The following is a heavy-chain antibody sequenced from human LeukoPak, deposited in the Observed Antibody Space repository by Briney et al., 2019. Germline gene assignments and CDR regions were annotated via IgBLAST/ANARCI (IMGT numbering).Heavy chain of an antibody. CDR3: ARTEYYYDSSGYYGPHAFDI. D-gene: IGHD3-22*01. J-gene: IGHJ3*02. V-gene: IGHV4-31*03. Sequence: PSQTLSLTCTVSGGSISSGGYYWSWIRQHPGKGLEWIGYIYYSGGTYYSPSLKSRVTISVDTSKNQFSLKLSSVTAADTAVYYCARTEYYYDSSGYYGPHAFDIWGQGTMVTVSS. CDR1: GGSISSGGYY. CDR2: IYYSGGT.